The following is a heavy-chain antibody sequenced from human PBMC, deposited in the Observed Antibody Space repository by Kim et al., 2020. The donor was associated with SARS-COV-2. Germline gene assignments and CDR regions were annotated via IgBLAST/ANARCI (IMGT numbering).Heavy chain of an antibody. CDR2: INTNTGNP. Sequence: ASVKVSCKASGYTFTSYAMNWVRQAPGQGLEWMGWINTNTGNPTYAQGFTGRFVFSLDTSVSTAYLQISSLKAEDTAVYYCARLADIVATGAVYYYYYGMDVWGQGTTVTVSS. V-gene: IGHV7-4-1*02. J-gene: IGHJ6*02. CDR1: GYTFTSYA. D-gene: IGHD5-12*01. CDR3: ARLADIVATGAVYYYYYGMDV.